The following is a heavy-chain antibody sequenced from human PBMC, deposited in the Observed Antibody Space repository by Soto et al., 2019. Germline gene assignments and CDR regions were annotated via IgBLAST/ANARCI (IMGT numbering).Heavy chain of an antibody. V-gene: IGHV1-46*01. J-gene: IGHJ4*02. CDR2: INPSGGST. CDR3: ARVYCSGGSCYGIDY. CDR1: GYTFTTYY. D-gene: IGHD2-15*01. Sequence: QVQLVQSGAEVKKPGASVKVSCKASGYTFTTYYMHWVRQAPGQGLEWMGIINPSGGSTSYAQKFQGRVTMTRDTSTSTVYMELSSLRSEDTAVYNCARVYCSGGSCYGIDYWGQGTLVTVSS.